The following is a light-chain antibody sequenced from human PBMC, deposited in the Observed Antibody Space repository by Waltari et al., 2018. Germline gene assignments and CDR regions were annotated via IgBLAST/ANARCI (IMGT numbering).Light chain of an antibody. CDR3: QHLNSYPFT. Sequence: IQLTQSPSSLSASIGDRVTITCRASQGIGGALAWYQQKPGKPPRLLIYDASSLEGGVPSRFSGSGSGTDFTLSISSLQPEDFATYSCQHLNSYPFTFGPGTTV. CDR1: QGIGGA. J-gene: IGKJ3*01. V-gene: IGKV1-13*02. CDR2: DAS.